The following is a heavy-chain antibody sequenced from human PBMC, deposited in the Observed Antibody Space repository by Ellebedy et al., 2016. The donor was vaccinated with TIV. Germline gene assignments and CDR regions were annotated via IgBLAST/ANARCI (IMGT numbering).Heavy chain of an antibody. CDR2: IYYSGST. CDR3: ARFVGTQSMAAADYCYYGMDV. V-gene: IGHV4-59*08. D-gene: IGHD6-13*01. CDR1: GGSISSYY. J-gene: IGHJ6*02. Sequence: MPGGSLRLSCTVSGGSISSYYWSWIPQPPGQGLEWIGYIYYSGSTNYNPSLTSRVTISVDTSKNQFSLKLSSVTAADTAVYYCARFVGTQSMAAADYCYYGMDVWGQGTTVTVSS.